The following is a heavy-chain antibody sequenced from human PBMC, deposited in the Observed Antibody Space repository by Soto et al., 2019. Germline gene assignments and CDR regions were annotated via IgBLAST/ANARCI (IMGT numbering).Heavy chain of an antibody. Sequence: PGGSLRLSCEASGFNFGAYAMSWVRQAPGKGLEWVSGISRSSSGTYYTDSVKGRFTISRDNSKNTVYLQMNSLRGEDTAVYYCAKDRSENFWVYYYAMDVWGQGTAVIVSS. CDR1: GFNFGAYA. V-gene: IGHV3-23*01. J-gene: IGHJ6*01. CDR3: AKDRSENFWVYYYAMDV. D-gene: IGHD6-19*01. CDR2: ISRSSSGT.